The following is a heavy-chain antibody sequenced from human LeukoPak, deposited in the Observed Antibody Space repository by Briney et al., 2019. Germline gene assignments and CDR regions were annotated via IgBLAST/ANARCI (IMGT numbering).Heavy chain of an antibody. D-gene: IGHD3-22*01. CDR3: AKWDSSGYYPDY. J-gene: IGHJ4*02. Sequence: PGGSLRLSCAASGFTFSSYWMSWVRQAPGKGLEWVSAISGSGGSTYYADSVKGRFTISRDNSKNTLYLQMNSLRAEDTAVYYCAKWDSSGYYPDYWGQGTLVTVSS. CDR1: GFTFSSYW. CDR2: ISGSGGST. V-gene: IGHV3-23*01.